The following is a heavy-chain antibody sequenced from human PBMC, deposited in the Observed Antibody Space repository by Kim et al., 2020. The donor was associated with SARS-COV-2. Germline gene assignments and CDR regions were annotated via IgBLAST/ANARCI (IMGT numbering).Heavy chain of an antibody. Sequence: GGSLRLSCAASGFTFNSYALSWVRQAPGMGLEWVSGIGPGGDTHYVDSVKGRFTISRDNSRNTLSLQMNSPRVEDTAVYYCAKYTVKTPPDYGGQGALVTVSS. D-gene: IGHD4-17*01. J-gene: IGHJ4*02. V-gene: IGHV3-23*01. CDR3: AKYTVKTPPDY. CDR1: GFTFNSYA. CDR2: IGPGGDT.